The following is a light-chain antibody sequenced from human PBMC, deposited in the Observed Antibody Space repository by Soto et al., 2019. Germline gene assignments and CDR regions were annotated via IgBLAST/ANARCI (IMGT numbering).Light chain of an antibody. J-gene: IGLJ2*01. CDR2: RDN. CDR3: QVWDSSTVV. CDR1: NIGTKS. Sequence: SYELTQPRSVSVALGQTARITWGGNNIGTKSVHWYQQKPGQAPVLVIYRDNNRPSGIPERFSGSNSGNTATLTISRAQAGDEADYSCQVWDSSTVVFGGGTKLPVL. V-gene: IGLV3-9*01.